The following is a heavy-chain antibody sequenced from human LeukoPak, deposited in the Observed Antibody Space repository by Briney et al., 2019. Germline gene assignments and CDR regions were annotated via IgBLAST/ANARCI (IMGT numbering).Heavy chain of an antibody. CDR2: INAGNGNT. Sequence: GASVKVSYKASGYTFTSYAMHWVRQAPGQRLEWMGWINAGNGNTKYSQKFQGRVSITWDTSASTAYMELSSLRSEDTAVYYCAREKLRAPGVTFDYWGQGTLVTVSS. V-gene: IGHV1-3*01. CDR3: AREKLRAPGVTFDY. J-gene: IGHJ4*02. D-gene: IGHD2-21*02. CDR1: GYTFTSYA.